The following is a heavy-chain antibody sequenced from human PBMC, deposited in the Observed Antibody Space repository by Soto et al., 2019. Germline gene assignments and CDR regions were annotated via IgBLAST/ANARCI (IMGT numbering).Heavy chain of an antibody. D-gene: IGHD3-3*01. CDR1: GGSISSYY. CDR3: AREGSVSSYYDFWSGPSGFDY. J-gene: IGHJ4*02. Sequence: SETLSLTCTVSGGSISSYYWSWIRQPPGKGLEWIGYIYYSGSTNYNPSLKSRVTISVDTSKNQFSLKLSSVTAADTAVYYCAREGSVSSYYDFWSGPSGFDYWGQGTLVTVSS. V-gene: IGHV4-59*01. CDR2: IYYSGST.